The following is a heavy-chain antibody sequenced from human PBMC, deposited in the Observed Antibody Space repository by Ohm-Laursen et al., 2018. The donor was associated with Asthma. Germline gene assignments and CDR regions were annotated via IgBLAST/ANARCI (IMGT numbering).Heavy chain of an antibody. V-gene: IGHV4-34*01. CDR2: INHSGST. CDR3: ARGRPDGYNYPYYYYYGMDV. D-gene: IGHD5-24*01. J-gene: IGHJ6*02. CDR1: GGSFSGYY. Sequence: SDTLSLTCVVYGGSFSGYYWSWIRQPPGKGLEWIGEINHSGSTNYNPSLKSRVTISVDTSKNQFSLKLSSVTAADTAVYYCARGRPDGYNYPYYYYYGMDVWGQGTTVTVSS.